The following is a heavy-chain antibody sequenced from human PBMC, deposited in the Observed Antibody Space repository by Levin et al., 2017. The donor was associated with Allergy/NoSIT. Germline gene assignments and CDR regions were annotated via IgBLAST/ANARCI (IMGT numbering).Heavy chain of an antibody. CDR1: GFTFSNAW. J-gene: IGHJ6*02. Sequence: GGSLRLSCAASGFTFSNAWMSWVRQAPGKGLEWVGRIKSKTDGGTTDYAAPVKGRFTISRDDSKNTLYLQMNSLKTEDTAVYYCTTPYSSSWGIYYYYGMDVWGQGTTVTVSS. V-gene: IGHV3-15*01. CDR2: IKSKTDGGTT. D-gene: IGHD6-13*01. CDR3: TTPYSSSWGIYYYYGMDV.